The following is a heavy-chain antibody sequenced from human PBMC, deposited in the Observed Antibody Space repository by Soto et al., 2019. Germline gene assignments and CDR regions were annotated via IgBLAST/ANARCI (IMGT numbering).Heavy chain of an antibody. CDR2: IYYSGST. V-gene: IGHV4-59*01. J-gene: IGHJ4*02. Sequence: PSETLSLTCTVSGGSISSYYWSWIRQPPGKGLEWIGYIYYSGSTNYNPSLKSRVTISVDTSKNQFSLKLSSVTAADTAVYYCARGEYCSGGSCYPDFDYWGQGTLVTVSS. CDR3: ARGEYCSGGSCYPDFDY. CDR1: GGSISSYY. D-gene: IGHD2-15*01.